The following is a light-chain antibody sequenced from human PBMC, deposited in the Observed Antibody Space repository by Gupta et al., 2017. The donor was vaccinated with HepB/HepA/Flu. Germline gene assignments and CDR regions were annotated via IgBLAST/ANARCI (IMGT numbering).Light chain of an antibody. CDR2: DVR. Sequence: QSALTQPASMSGSPGQSITISCTGTSSDVGDYKYVSWYQQHPGKAPKLMIYDVRNRPSGVSNRFSGSKSGNTASLTISGLQAEDEADYYCTSYTNRNTWVFGGGTNLTVL. V-gene: IGLV2-14*03. CDR3: TSYTNRNTWV. J-gene: IGLJ3*02. CDR1: SSDVGDYKY.